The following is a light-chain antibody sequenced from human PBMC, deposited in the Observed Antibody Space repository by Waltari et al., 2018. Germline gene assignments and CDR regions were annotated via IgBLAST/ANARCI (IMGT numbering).Light chain of an antibody. J-gene: IGLJ2*01. CDR2: YVT. Sequence: QPALTQPASVSGSPVQSIALPCTGPISDAGAHTYVSWYQRHPGKAPKLMIYYVTVRPSGVSNRFSGSKSGNTASLIISGLQAEDEADYFCSSYTRSSALVFGGGTKLTVL. CDR3: SSYTRSSALV. CDR1: ISDAGAHTY. V-gene: IGLV2-14*03.